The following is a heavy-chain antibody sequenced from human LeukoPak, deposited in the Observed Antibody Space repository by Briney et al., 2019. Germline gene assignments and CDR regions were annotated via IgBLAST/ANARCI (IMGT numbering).Heavy chain of an antibody. D-gene: IGHD2-15*01. CDR2: ISSSGSTI. Sequence: GGSLRLSCADSGFTFSSYEMNWVRKAPGKGLEWVSYISSSGSTIYYADSVKGRFTIFRDNAKNSLFLQMNSLRAEDTAVYYCARQHCSGGSCYFDYWGQGTLVTVSS. J-gene: IGHJ4*02. V-gene: IGHV3-48*03. CDR1: GFTFSSYE. CDR3: ARQHCSGGSCYFDY.